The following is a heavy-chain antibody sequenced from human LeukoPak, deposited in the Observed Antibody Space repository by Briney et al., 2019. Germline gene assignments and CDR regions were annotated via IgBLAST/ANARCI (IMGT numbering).Heavy chain of an antibody. CDR1: GYTFTGYY. CDR3: ARDHQLVGSAFDI. CDR2: INPNSGGT. J-gene: IGHJ3*02. Sequence: ASVKVSCKASGYTFTGYYMHWVRQAPGQGLEGMGWINPNSGGTNYAQKFQGRVTMTRDTSISTAYMELSRLRSDDTAVYYCARDHQLVGSAFDIWGQGTMVTVSS. V-gene: IGHV1-2*02. D-gene: IGHD6-13*01.